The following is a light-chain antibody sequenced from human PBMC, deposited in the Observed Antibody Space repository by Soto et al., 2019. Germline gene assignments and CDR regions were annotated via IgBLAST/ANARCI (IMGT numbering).Light chain of an antibody. V-gene: IGLV2-11*01. J-gene: IGLJ2*01. CDR2: DVS. CDR1: SSDVGAYNY. Sequence: QSVLTQPRSVSGSPGQSVTISCTGTSSDVGAYNYVSWYRQVPGKAPKLIIYDVSSRPSGVPDRLSGSKSGNTASLTISGLQAEDEADYYCSSYAGTSTFVVFGGGTKLTVL. CDR3: SSYAGTSTFVV.